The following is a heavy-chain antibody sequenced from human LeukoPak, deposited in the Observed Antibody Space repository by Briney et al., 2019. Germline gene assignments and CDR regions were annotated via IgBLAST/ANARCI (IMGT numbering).Heavy chain of an antibody. Sequence: PGGSLRLSCAASGFDFNDFAMTWVRQAPGKGLEWVSSMSGSGDTTEYAASVKGRFTISRDNAKNSLYLQMNSLRVEDTAVYYCARDQEGPQGGANSFAYWGQGTLVTVSS. D-gene: IGHD2-15*01. CDR1: GFDFNDFA. CDR2: MSGSGDTT. V-gene: IGHV3-20*04. CDR3: ARDQEGPQGGANSFAY. J-gene: IGHJ4*02.